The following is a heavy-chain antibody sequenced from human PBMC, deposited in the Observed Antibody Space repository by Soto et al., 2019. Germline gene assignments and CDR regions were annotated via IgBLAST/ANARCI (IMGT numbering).Heavy chain of an antibody. Sequence: SETLSLTCTVSGGSISSYYWSWIRQPPGKGLEWIGYIYYSGSTNYNPSLKSRVTISVDTSKNQFSLKLSSVTAADTAVYYCARGGRRNIVVVPAARNYYMDVWGKGTTVTVSS. CDR3: ARGGRRNIVVVPAARNYYMDV. D-gene: IGHD2-2*01. CDR2: IYYSGST. CDR1: GGSISSYY. V-gene: IGHV4-59*12. J-gene: IGHJ6*03.